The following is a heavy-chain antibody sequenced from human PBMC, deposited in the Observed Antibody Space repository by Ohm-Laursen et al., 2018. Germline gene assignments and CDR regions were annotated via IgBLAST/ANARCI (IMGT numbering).Heavy chain of an antibody. Sequence: SLRLSCSASGFTFSSYGMHWVRQAPGKGLVWVSGINTDGSSTYYADSVKGRFTISRDNAKNTLYLQMNSLRAEDTAVYYCARGKGFYDSSGPDYWGQGTLVTVSS. CDR2: INTDGSST. CDR1: GFTFSSYG. CDR3: ARGKGFYDSSGPDY. V-gene: IGHV3-74*01. D-gene: IGHD3-22*01. J-gene: IGHJ4*02.